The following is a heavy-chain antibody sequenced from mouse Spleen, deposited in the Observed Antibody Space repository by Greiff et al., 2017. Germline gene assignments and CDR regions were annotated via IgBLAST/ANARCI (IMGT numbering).Heavy chain of an antibody. Sequence: QVQLQQSGAELARPGASVKMSCKASGYTFTSYTMHWVKQRPGQGLEWIGYINPSSGYTKYNQKFKDKATLTADKSSSTAYMQLSSLTSEDSAVYYCARGGYGNYYYYAMDYWGQGTSVTVSS. CDR1: GYTFTSYT. V-gene: IGHV1-4*01. D-gene: IGHD2-1*01. CDR3: ARGGYGNYYYYAMDY. CDR2: INPSSGYT. J-gene: IGHJ4*01.